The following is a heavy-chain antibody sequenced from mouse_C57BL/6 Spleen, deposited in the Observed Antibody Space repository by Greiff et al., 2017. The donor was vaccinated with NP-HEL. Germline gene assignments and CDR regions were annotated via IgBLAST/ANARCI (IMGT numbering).Heavy chain of an antibody. D-gene: IGHD2-2*01. CDR1: GFTFSSYG. J-gene: IGHJ2*01. V-gene: IGHV5-6*01. Sequence: EVKLVESGGDLVKPGGSLKLSCAASGFTFSSYGMSWVRQTPDKRLEWVATISSGGSYTYYPDSVKGRFIISRDNAKNTLYLQMSSLKSEDTAMYYCARHRSTMVTTCYFDYWGQGTTLTVSS. CDR3: ARHRSTMVTTCYFDY. CDR2: ISSGGSYT.